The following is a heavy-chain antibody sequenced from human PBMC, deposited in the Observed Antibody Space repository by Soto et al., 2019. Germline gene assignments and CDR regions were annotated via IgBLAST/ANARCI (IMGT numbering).Heavy chain of an antibody. Sequence: QVQLQESGPGLVKPSQTLSLTCTVSGGSISSGGSYWSWIRQSPGKGRDWIGYIYYSGTTYYNPSLKSRVSISLDTSKTQCSLKLISVTAAGTAIYYCASGHCFISICSYLDLWGSGTLVTVSS. D-gene: IGHD3-3*02. CDR1: GGSISSGGSY. V-gene: IGHV4-31*03. CDR3: ASGHCFISICSYLDL. CDR2: IYYSGTT. J-gene: IGHJ2*01.